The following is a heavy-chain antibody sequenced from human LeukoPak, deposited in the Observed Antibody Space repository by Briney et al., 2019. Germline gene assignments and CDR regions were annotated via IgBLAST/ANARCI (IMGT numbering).Heavy chain of an antibody. V-gene: IGHV3-23*01. CDR2: FSGTDGGT. D-gene: IGHD3-10*01. Sequence: GGSLRLSCAASGFTISTYGMTWVRQAPGKGLEWVSSFSGTDGGTYYADSVKGRFTISRDNSKNTLYLQMNSLRPEDTAIYYCAKVDYSGLWDRFDSWGQGTLVTVSS. CDR3: AKVDYSGLWDRFDS. J-gene: IGHJ5*01. CDR1: GFTISTYG.